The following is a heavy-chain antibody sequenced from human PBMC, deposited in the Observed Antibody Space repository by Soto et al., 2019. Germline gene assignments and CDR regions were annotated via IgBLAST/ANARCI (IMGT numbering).Heavy chain of an antibody. CDR3: AIESKDYGAISGYTPHYCDYHGMDV. CDR2: IIPIFGTA. D-gene: IGHD3-22*01. CDR1: GGTFSSYA. J-gene: IGHJ6*04. V-gene: IGHV1-69*06. Sequence: AASVKVSCKASGGTFSSYAISWVRQAPGQGLEWMGGIIPIFGTANYAQKFQGRVTITADKSTSTAYMELSSLRYEVTAVYYCAIESKDYGAISGYTPHYCDYHGMDVWGDGTTVTVST.